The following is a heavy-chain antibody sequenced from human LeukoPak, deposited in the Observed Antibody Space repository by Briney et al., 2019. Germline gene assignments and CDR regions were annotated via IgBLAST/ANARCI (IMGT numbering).Heavy chain of an antibody. J-gene: IGHJ3*02. D-gene: IGHD6-19*01. CDR1: GFTFSSYS. CDR2: ISSSSSYI. Sequence: GGSLRLSCAASGFTFSSYSMNWVRQAPGKGLEWVSSISSSSSYIYYADSVKGRFTISRDNAKNSLYLQMNSLRAEDTAVYYCARGGSRGWWAFDIWGQGTMVTVSS. V-gene: IGHV3-21*01. CDR3: ARGGSRGWWAFDI.